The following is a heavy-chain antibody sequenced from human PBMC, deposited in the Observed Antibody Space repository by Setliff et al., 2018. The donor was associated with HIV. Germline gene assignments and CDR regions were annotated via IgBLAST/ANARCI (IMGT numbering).Heavy chain of an antibody. J-gene: IGHJ4*02. CDR1: GFTFSNYG. CDR3: AKGRDGDLNHFDY. V-gene: IGHV3-30*02. Sequence: GGSLRLSCVASGFTFSNYGMHWVRQAPGKGLEWVAFIRYDGSNTYYVDSVKGRFTISRDDAENSLYLQMSSLGPEDMGLYYCAKGRDGDLNHFDYWGQGTRVTVSS. D-gene: IGHD4-17*01. CDR2: IRYDGSNT.